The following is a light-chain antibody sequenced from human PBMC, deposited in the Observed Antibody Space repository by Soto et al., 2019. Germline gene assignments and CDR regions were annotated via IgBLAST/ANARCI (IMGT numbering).Light chain of an antibody. Sequence: QSVLTQPASVSGSPGQSITISCTGASSDIGAYNYVSWFQQHPGNAPKLMISEVNNRPSGISHRFSGSKSGNTASLTISGLQAEDEADYFCSSYSISTAYLFGTGTKLTVL. CDR1: SSDIGAYNY. J-gene: IGLJ1*01. CDR3: SSYSISTAYL. V-gene: IGLV2-14*01. CDR2: EVN.